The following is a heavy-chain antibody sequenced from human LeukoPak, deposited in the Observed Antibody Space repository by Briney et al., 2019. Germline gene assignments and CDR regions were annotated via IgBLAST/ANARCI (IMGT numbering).Heavy chain of an antibody. V-gene: IGHV3-43D*03. CDR2: INWSGVST. CDR3: AKEYHYSSGWFFDY. CDR1: GFTFDDYA. Sequence: GGSLRLSCAASGFTFDDYAMHWVRQGPGKGLEWVSLINWSGVSTYYAESVKGRSTISRDNSKNSLYLQMDSLRPEDSALYYCAKEYHYSSGWFFDYWGQGTLVTVSS. J-gene: IGHJ4*02. D-gene: IGHD6-19*01.